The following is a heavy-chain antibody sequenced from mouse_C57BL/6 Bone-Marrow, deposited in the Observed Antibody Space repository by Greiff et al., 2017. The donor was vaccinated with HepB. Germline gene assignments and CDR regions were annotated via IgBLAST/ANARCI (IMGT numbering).Heavy chain of an antibody. CDR1: GFTFSSYG. Sequence: EVKVVESGGDLVKPGGSLKLSCAASGFTFSSYGMSWVRQTPDKRLEWVATISSGGSYTYYPDSVKGRFTISRDNAKNTLYLQMSSLKSEDTAMYYCARHGAQLDYWGQGTTLTVSS. D-gene: IGHD1-3*01. CDR3: ARHGAQLDY. V-gene: IGHV5-6*01. J-gene: IGHJ2*01. CDR2: ISSGGSYT.